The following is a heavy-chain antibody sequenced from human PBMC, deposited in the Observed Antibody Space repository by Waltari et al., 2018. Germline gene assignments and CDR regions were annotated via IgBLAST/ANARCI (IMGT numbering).Heavy chain of an antibody. CDR2: IYYSGRT. CDR1: GGSISSYS. V-gene: IGHV4-59*01. D-gene: IGHD3-3*01. Sequence: QVQLQESGPGLVKPSETLSLTCTVSGGSISSYSWSWIRQPPGKGLEWIGYIYYSGRTNYNPSLKSRVTTSVDTAKNQFSLKLSSVTAADTAVYYCARGVGYYDFWSGSIDYFDYWGQGTLVTVSS. J-gene: IGHJ4*02. CDR3: ARGVGYYDFWSGSIDYFDY.